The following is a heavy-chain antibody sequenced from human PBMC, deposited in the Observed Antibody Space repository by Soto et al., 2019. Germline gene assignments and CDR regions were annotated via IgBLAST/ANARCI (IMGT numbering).Heavy chain of an antibody. Sequence: QVQLVQSGAEVKKPGSSVKVSCKASGGTFSSYAISWVRQAPGQGLEWMGGIIPIFGTANYAQKFQGRVTITADESTSTAYRELSSVRSEDTAVYYCARGRDEEGMITFGGVIVWGQGTLVTVSS. V-gene: IGHV1-69*01. CDR3: ARGRDEEGMITFGGVIV. J-gene: IGHJ4*02. CDR2: IIPIFGTA. D-gene: IGHD3-16*02. CDR1: GGTFSSYA.